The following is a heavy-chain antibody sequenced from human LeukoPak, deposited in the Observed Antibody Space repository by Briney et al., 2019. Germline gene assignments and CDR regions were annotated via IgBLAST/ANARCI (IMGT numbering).Heavy chain of an antibody. CDR3: AKDSSPYSSSWLFDY. J-gene: IGHJ4*02. CDR2: ISYDGSNK. Sequence: GGSLRLSCAASGFTFSSYGMHWVRQAPGKGLEWVAVISYDGSNKYYADSVKGRFTISRDNSKNTLCLQMNSLRAEGTAVYYCAKDSSPYSSSWLFDYWGQGTLVTVSS. D-gene: IGHD6-13*01. V-gene: IGHV3-30*18. CDR1: GFTFSSYG.